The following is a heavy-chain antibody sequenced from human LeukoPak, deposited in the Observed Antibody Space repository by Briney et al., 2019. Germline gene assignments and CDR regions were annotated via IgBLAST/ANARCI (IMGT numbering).Heavy chain of an antibody. CDR1: GFTFSSYA. V-gene: IGHV3-23*01. CDR2: ISGSGGST. D-gene: IGHD7-27*01. CDR3: TKESLGRCYYYYMDV. J-gene: IGHJ6*03. Sequence: GGSLRLSCAASGFTFSSYAMSWVRQAPGKGLEWVSAISGSGGSTYYADSVKGRFTISRDNSKNTLYLQMNSLRAEDTAVYYCTKESLGRCYYYYMDVWGKGTTVTVSS.